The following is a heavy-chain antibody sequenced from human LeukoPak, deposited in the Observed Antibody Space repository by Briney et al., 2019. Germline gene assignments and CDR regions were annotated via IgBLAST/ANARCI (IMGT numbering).Heavy chain of an antibody. D-gene: IGHD3-16*01. J-gene: IGHJ4*02. CDR3: AGDGRGDY. CDR2: IKQDGSEK. V-gene: IGHV3-7*01. Sequence: GESLRLSCAASGFTFSSYWMNWVRLAPGKGLEWVANIKQDGSEKYFVDSVKGRFTISRDNAKNSLYLQMNSLRAEDTAVYYCAGDGRGDYWGQGTLVTVSS. CDR1: GFTFSSYW.